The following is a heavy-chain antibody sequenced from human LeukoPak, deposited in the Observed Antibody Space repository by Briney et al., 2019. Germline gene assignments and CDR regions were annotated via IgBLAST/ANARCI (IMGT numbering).Heavy chain of an antibody. CDR2: IYYSGST. CDR1: GGSISNYY. Sequence: SETLSLTCTVSGGSISNYYRSWIRQPRAKGLEWIGYIYYSGSTNYNPSLKSRVTISVDTSKNQFSLRLSSVTAADTAVYYCASHRDGYDKGRFDYWGRGSLVTVSS. CDR3: ASHRDGYDKGRFDY. V-gene: IGHV4-59*13. D-gene: IGHD5-24*01. J-gene: IGHJ4*02.